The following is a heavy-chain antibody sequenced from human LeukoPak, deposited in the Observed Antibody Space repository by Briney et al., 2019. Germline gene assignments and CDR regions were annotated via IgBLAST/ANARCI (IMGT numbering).Heavy chain of an antibody. J-gene: IGHJ4*02. V-gene: IGHV3-33*01. D-gene: IGHD1-1*01. CDR3: ARWGGTRQYYFDY. Sequence: PGGSLRLSCAVSGFIFSDYGFQWVRQAPGKGLEWVAVTRFDGSIKQYADSVKGRFTISRDDSKNTLYLQMNSLKSEDTAVYYCARWGGTRQYYFDYWGRGTLVTVSS. CDR1: GFIFSDYG. CDR2: TRFDGSIK.